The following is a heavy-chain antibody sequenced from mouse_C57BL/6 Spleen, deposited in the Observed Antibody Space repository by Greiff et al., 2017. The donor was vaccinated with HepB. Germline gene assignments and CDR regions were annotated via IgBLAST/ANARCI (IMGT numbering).Heavy chain of an antibody. Sequence: EVQGVESGGGLVQPGGSLKLSCAASGFTFSDYGMAWVRQAPRKGPEWVAFISNLAYSIYFADTVTCRFTISRANAKNTLYLEMSSLRSEDTAMYYCARGPPYGSSAWYFDVWGTGTTVTVSS. CDR3: ARGPPYGSSAWYFDV. V-gene: IGHV5-15*01. D-gene: IGHD1-1*01. CDR1: GFTFSDYG. J-gene: IGHJ1*03. CDR2: ISNLAYSI.